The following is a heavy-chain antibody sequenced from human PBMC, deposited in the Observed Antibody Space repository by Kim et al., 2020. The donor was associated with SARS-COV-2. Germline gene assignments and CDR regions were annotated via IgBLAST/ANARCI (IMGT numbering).Heavy chain of an antibody. J-gene: IGHJ4*02. CDR1: GFTFDDYA. CDR3: ARRGIAVAEFDY. V-gene: IGHV3-9*01. CDR2: ISWNSGSI. D-gene: IGHD6-19*01. Sequence: GGSLRLSCAASGFTFDDYAMHWVRQAPGKGLEWVSGISWNSGSIGYADSVKGRFTISRDNAKNSLYLQMNSLRAEDTALYYCARRGIAVAEFDYWGQGTLVTVSS.